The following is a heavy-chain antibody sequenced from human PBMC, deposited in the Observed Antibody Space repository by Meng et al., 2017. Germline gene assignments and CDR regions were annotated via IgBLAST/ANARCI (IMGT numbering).Heavy chain of an antibody. CDR2: IYYSGST. D-gene: IGHD2-2*01. CDR3: ARGGVVVPAAVFDY. CDR1: GGSISSGGYY. J-gene: IGHJ4*02. V-gene: IGHV4-30-4*08. Sequence: QVQLQESGSGLVKPSQTLSLTCTVSGGSISSGGYYWSWIRQHPGKGLEWIGYIYYSGSTYYNPSLKSRATISVDTSKNQFSLKLSSVTAADTAVYYCARGGVVVPAAVFDYWGQGTLVTVSS.